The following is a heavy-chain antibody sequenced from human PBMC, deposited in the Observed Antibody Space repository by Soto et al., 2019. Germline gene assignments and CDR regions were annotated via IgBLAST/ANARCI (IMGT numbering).Heavy chain of an antibody. J-gene: IGHJ4*02. V-gene: IGHV4-4*07. Sequence: ETLALSCPVSGPSMSGYYWSWIRQPAGERLEWIGLIYTSGTTDSNPSLKGRVTMSVDTSKNQFSLKLTSVTAADKALYYCAREDYYETGYYVVWGQGTQVTVYS. CDR2: IYTSGTT. CDR3: AREDYYETGYYVV. CDR1: GPSMSGYY. D-gene: IGHD3-9*01.